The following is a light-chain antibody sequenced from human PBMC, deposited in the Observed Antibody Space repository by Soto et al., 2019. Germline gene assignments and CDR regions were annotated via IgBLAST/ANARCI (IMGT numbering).Light chain of an antibody. CDR3: HQYGRSPIFT. V-gene: IGKV3-20*01. J-gene: IGKJ3*01. CDR1: QSVASNY. CDR2: AAS. Sequence: EIVLTQSPGTLSLSPGERATLSCRASQSVASNYLAWYQQRPGQAPRLLMYAASSRAAGVPDRFSGSGSGTDFTLTISRLEPEDFALFFCHQYGRSPIFTFGPGTTVDIK.